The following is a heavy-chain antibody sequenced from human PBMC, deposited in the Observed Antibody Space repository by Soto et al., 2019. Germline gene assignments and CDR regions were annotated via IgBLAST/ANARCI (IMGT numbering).Heavy chain of an antibody. Sequence: SETLSLTCTVSGGSISSGGYYWSWIRQHPGKGLEWIGYIYYSGSTYYNPSLKSRVTISVDTSKNQFSLKLSSVTAADTAVYYCARGFVRDDYKAFYYWGQETLVTVSS. V-gene: IGHV4-31*03. CDR2: IYYSGST. J-gene: IGHJ4*02. CDR1: GGSISSGGYY. CDR3: ARGFVRDDYKAFYY. D-gene: IGHD4-4*01.